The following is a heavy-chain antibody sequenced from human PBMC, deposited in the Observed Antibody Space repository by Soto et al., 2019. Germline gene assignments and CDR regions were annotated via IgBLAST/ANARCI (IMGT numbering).Heavy chain of an antibody. CDR1: GFRFSNYW. D-gene: IGHD6-13*01. CDR2: ITSDGSGT. CDR3: ARGVEAAGTDY. Sequence: EVQLVESGGGLVQPGGSLRLSCAVSGFRFSNYWMNWGRQAPGKGLVWAAHITSDGSGTGYADSVKGRFTISRDNAKNTLSLQMSSLRAEDTGVYYCARGVEAAGTDYWGQGTLVTVSS. V-gene: IGHV3-74*01. J-gene: IGHJ4*02.